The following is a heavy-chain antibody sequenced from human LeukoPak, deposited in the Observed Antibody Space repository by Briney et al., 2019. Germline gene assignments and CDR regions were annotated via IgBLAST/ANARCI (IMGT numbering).Heavy chain of an antibody. J-gene: IGHJ4*02. V-gene: IGHV1-3*01. Sequence: GASVKASCKASGYTFTRYAMHWVRQAPGQRLEWMGWINAGNGNTKYSQKFQGRVTITRDTPASTAYMELSSLRSEDTAVYYCARESQEGAFDYWGQGTLVTVSS. CDR3: ARESQEGAFDY. CDR1: GYTFTRYA. CDR2: INAGNGNT.